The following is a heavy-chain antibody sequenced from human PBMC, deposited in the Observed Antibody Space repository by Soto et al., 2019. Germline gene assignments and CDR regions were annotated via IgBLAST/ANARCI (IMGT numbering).Heavy chain of an antibody. CDR3: ASVGSYERLVDY. CDR1: GGSISSGGYY. J-gene: IGHJ4*02. CDR2: IYYSGST. Sequence: QVQLQESGPGLVKPSQTLSLTCTVSGGSISSGGYYWSWIRQHPGKGLEWIGYIYYSGSTYYNPSLKRRVAISVDTSKNQFPRKLSSVTAADTAVYYRASVGSYERLVDYWGQGTLVTVSS. V-gene: IGHV4-31*03. D-gene: IGHD1-26*01.